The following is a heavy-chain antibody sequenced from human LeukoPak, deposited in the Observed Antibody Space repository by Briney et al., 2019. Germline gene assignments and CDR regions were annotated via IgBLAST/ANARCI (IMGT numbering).Heavy chain of an antibody. J-gene: IGHJ4*02. CDR2: IYCSGST. CDR1: SGSISDYY. D-gene: IGHD2/OR15-2a*01. Sequence: PSETLSLTCTVSSGSISDYYWSWIRQPPGKGLEWIGYIYCSGSTNYNPSLKSRVTILVDMSKNQFSLKMSSVTAADTAVYYCARELKVGNTGYYFDYWGQGTLVTVSS. V-gene: IGHV4-59*01. CDR3: ARELKVGNTGYYFDY.